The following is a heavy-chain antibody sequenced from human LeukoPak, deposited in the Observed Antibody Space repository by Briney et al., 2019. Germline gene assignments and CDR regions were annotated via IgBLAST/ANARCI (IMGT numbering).Heavy chain of an antibody. J-gene: IGHJ4*02. Sequence: GGSLRLSCAASGFTFSSYGMHWVRQAPGKGLEWVAVIWYDGSNKYYADSVKGRLTISRDNSKNTLYLQMNSLRAEDTAVYYCARDPEWELLYFDYWGQGTLVTVSS. CDR3: ARDPEWELLYFDY. V-gene: IGHV3-33*01. D-gene: IGHD1-26*01. CDR2: IWYDGSNK. CDR1: GFTFSSYG.